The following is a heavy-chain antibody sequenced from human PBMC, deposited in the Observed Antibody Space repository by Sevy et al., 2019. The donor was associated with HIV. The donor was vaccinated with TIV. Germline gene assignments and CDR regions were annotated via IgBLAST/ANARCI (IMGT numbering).Heavy chain of an antibody. V-gene: IGHV1-18*04. J-gene: IGHJ4*02. CDR2: ITAYSGKT. D-gene: IGHD3-16*01. CDR1: GYTFSSYG. CDR3: ARDSLSYSSSWGYFDY. Sequence: ASVKVSCKTSGYTFSSYGVSWVRQAPGQGLEWMGWITAYSGKTYYAQKFQGRVTMTTDTSTNTMYLELRSPGYDDTAVYYCARDSLSYSSSWGYFDYWGQGTLVTVSS.